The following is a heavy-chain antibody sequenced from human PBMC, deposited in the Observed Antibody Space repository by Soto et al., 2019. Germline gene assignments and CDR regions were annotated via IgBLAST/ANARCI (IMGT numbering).Heavy chain of an antibody. CDR2: IKQDGSEK. V-gene: IGHV3-7*03. D-gene: IGHD5-18*01. CDR3: ATVDTAMVADY. Sequence: GGSLRLSCAASGFTFSSYWMSWVRQAPGKGLEWVANIKQDGSEKYYVDSVKGRFTISRDNARNSLYLQMNNLRAEDTAVYYCATVDTAMVADYWGQGTLVTVSS. J-gene: IGHJ4*02. CDR1: GFTFSSYW.